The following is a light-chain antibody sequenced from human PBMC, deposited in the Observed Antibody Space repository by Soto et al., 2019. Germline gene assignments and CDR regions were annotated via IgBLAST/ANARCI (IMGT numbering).Light chain of an antibody. V-gene: IGKV2-28*01. J-gene: IGKJ1*01. Sequence: DIVMTQSPLSLSVTPGEPASISCRSSHSLLHSNGYNYLDWYLQKPGQSPQLLIYLGSNRASGVPDRFSGSGSGTDFTLKISRVEAEDVGVYYCMQALQTRTFGQGTKVDIK. CDR1: HSLLHSNGYNY. CDR3: MQALQTRT. CDR2: LGS.